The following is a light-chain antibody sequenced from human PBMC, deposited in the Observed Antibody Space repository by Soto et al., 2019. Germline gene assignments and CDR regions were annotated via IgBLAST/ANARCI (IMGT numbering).Light chain of an antibody. CDR2: GAS. CDR1: QSISST. V-gene: IGKV3-15*01. CDR3: QEYNNWHTIT. J-gene: IGKJ4*01. Sequence: EIVMTQSPATLSVSPGERATLSCRASQSISSTLAWYQQKPGLAPRLLLYGASTRATGIPVRFSGSGSGTEGTLTITSPQSEDFAVYYGQEYNNWHTITFGGGTKVESK.